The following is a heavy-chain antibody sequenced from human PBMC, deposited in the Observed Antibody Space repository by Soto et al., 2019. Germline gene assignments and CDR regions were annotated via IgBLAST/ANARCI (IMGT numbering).Heavy chain of an antibody. CDR1: GYSFTSYW. D-gene: IGHD3-10*01. V-gene: IGHV5-51*01. J-gene: IGHJ4*02. CDR2: IFPGDSDT. Sequence: PGESLKISCKGSGYSFTSYWIGWVRQMPGKGLEWMGIIFPGDSDTRYSPSFQGQVTISDDKSISTAYLQLNILKASDTAMYYYARLRGLGWFGEQSXFDYWGQGTLVTVSS. CDR3: ARLRGLGWFGEQSXFDY.